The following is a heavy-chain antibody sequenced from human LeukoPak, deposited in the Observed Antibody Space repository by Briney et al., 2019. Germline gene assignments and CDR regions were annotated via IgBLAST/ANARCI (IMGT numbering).Heavy chain of an antibody. CDR3: AKDRGFGVFFQYYFDY. J-gene: IGHJ4*02. Sequence: GGSLRLSCAASGFTFSRYGIHWVRQAPGKGLEWVAVISYDGSNKYYADSVKGRFTISRDNSKNTLYLQMNSLRAEDTAVYYCAKDRGFGVFFQYYFDYWGQGTLVTVSS. D-gene: IGHD3-10*01. CDR2: ISYDGSNK. V-gene: IGHV3-30*18. CDR1: GFTFSRYG.